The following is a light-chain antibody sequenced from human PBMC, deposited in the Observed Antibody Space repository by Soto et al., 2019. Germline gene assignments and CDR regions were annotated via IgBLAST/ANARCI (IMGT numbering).Light chain of an antibody. CDR2: GAS. CDR3: QQYGSFP. J-gene: IGKJ1*01. V-gene: IGKV3-20*01. CDR1: QSVSSSY. Sequence: EIVLTQSPGTLSLSPGERATLSCRASQSVSSSYLAWYQQKPGQAPRLLIYGASSRATGIPDGFSGSGSGTDFTLTISRLEPEDFAVYYCQQYGSFPIGQGTKVDIK.